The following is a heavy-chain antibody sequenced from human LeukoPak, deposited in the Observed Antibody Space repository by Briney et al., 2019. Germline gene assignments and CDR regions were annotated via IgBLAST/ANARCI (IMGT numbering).Heavy chain of an antibody. D-gene: IGHD5-12*01. Sequence: PGGSLRLSCAASGFTFSSYEMNWVRQAPGKWLEWVSYISSSGSTIYYADSVKGRFTISRDNAKNSLYLQMNSLRAEDTGVYYCAREPYSGYDGGYYYYYYYMDVWGKGTTVTVSS. V-gene: IGHV3-48*03. CDR2: ISSSGSTI. CDR3: AREPYSGYDGGYYYYYYYMDV. CDR1: GFTFSSYE. J-gene: IGHJ6*03.